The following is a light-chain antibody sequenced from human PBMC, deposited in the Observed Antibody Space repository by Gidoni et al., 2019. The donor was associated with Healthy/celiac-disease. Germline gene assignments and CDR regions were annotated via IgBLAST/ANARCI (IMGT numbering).Light chain of an antibody. Sequence: DIQMTQSPSSLSASVGDRVTITCRASQSITRYLNWYQQKPGKAPKLLIYAASSLQSGVPSRFSGSGSGTDFTLTISSLQPEDFATYYCQQSYSTPLFXXXTRLEIK. CDR1: QSITRY. V-gene: IGKV1-39*01. CDR3: QQSYSTPL. CDR2: AAS. J-gene: IGKJ5*01.